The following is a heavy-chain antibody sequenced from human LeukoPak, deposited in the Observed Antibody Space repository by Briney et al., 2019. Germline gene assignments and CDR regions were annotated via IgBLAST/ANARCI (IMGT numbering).Heavy chain of an antibody. CDR3: AKDRYSSGWYDY. Sequence: GGSLRLSCAASGFNFNTYHMNWVRQAPGKGLEWVSAISGSGGSTYYADSVKGRFTISRDNSKNTLYLQMNSLRAEDTAVYYCAKDRYSSGWYDYWGQGTLVTVSS. J-gene: IGHJ4*02. V-gene: IGHV3-23*01. D-gene: IGHD6-19*01. CDR1: GFNFNTYH. CDR2: ISGSGGST.